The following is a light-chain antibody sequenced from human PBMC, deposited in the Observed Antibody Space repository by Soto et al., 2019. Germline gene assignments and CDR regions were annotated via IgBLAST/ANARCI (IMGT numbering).Light chain of an antibody. CDR3: MQALQTPWT. CDR1: QSLLHSNGYNY. V-gene: IGKV2-28*01. J-gene: IGKJ1*01. CDR2: LGS. Sequence: DIVMTQSPLSLPVTPGEPASISCRSSQSLLHSNGYNYLDWYLQKPGQSPQLLIYLGSNRASGVSDRFSGSGSGTDFTLKISGVEAEDVGVYYCMQALQTPWTFGQGTKVEIK.